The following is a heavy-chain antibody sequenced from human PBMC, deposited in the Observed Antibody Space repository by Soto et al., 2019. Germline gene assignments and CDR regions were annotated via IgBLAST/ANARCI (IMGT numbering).Heavy chain of an antibody. V-gene: IGHV1-3*01. CDR2: INAGNGNT. CDR3: ASNTGTTKGGYYYGMDV. Sequence: QVQLVQSGAEVKKPGASVKVSCKASGYTFTSYAMHWVRQAPGQRLEWMGWINAGNGNTKYSQKFQGRVTITRDTSASTAYMELSSLRCEDTAVYYCASNTGTTKGGYYYGMDVWGQGTTVTVSS. CDR1: GYTFTSYA. J-gene: IGHJ6*02. D-gene: IGHD1-1*01.